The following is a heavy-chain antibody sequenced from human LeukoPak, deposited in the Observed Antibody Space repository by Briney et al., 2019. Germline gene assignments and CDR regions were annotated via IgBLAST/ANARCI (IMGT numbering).Heavy chain of an antibody. CDR2: MNTNSGNT. CDR3: ARGYKFTYCSSTSCYEGGSIDP. Sequence: ASVKVSCKASGYTFTCYDINWVRQATGQGLEWMGWMNTNSGNTGYEQKFQGRVTMTRNTSISTAYMELSSLRSEDTAVYYCARGYKFTYCSSTSCYEGGSIDPWGQGTLVTVSS. V-gene: IGHV1-8*01. D-gene: IGHD2-2*01. CDR1: GYTFTCYD. J-gene: IGHJ5*02.